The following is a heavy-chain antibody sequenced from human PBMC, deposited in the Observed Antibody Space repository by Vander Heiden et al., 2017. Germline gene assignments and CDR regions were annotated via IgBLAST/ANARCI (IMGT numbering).Heavy chain of an antibody. CDR3: ARGTFTWRDFDWSLDY. D-gene: IGHD3-9*01. J-gene: IGHJ4*02. Sequence: QVHLVQSGAEVKKPGASVKVSFRASGYTCTGDYMQWVRQAPGQGLEWMGWINPNSGGTNYAQRFQGRVTMTRDTSISTAYMELSRLRSNDTAVYYCARGTFTWRDFDWSLDYWGQGTLVTVSS. CDR1: GYTCTGDY. V-gene: IGHV1-2*02. CDR2: INPNSGGT.